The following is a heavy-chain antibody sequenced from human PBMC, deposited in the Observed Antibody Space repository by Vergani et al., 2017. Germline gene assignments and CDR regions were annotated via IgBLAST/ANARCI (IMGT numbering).Heavy chain of an antibody. CDR3: ARHRGDYDRGGMDV. J-gene: IGHJ6*02. V-gene: IGHV4-38-2*01. CDR2: IYHTGSA. CDR1: GYSISSGYY. Sequence: QVQLQESGPGLVKPSETLSLTCAVSGYSISSGYYWGWIRQPPGKGLEWIGSIYHTGSAYYNPSLKSRVTISVDTSKNQFSLKLSSVTAADTAVYYCARHRGDYDRGGMDVWGQGTTVTVSS. D-gene: IGHD4-17*01.